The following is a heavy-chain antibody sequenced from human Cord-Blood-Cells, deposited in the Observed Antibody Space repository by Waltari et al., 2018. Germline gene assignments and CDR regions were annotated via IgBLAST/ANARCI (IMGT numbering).Heavy chain of an antibody. CDR1: GFSLSTAIMG. Sequence: QVTLQASGPVLVKPTETLPLTCTVSGFSLSTAIMGVSWIRQPPGTALEWLAHIFSNDEKSYSISRKSRLTISKEASKSEVLLTMTNMEPVDTDTDYCARIPWYDLWRGYCYYYGMDVGGQGRTVTVSS. V-gene: IGHV2-26*01. J-gene: IGHJ6*01. CDR3: ARIPWYDLWRGYCYYYGMDV. D-gene: IGHD3-3*01. CDR2: IFSNDEK.